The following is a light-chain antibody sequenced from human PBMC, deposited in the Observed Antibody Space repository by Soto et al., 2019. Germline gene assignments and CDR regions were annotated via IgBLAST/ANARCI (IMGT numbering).Light chain of an antibody. CDR3: SSYTTSANYV. Sequence: QSVLTQPASVSGSPGQSITISCTGTSSDVAAYNSVSWYQQYPGKAPKLMIYDVIYRPSGVSNRFSVSKSANTASLTISGLQAEDEADYYCSSYTTSANYVFGNGTKVTVL. CDR2: DVI. CDR1: SSDVAAYNS. J-gene: IGLJ1*01. V-gene: IGLV2-14*01.